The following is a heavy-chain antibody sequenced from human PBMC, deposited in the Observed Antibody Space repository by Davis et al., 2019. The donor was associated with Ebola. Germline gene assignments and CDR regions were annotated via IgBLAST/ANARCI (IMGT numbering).Heavy chain of an antibody. D-gene: IGHD3-3*01. J-gene: IGHJ6*02. CDR2: IKQDGSEK. CDR3: ARDGPQSTIFGVVTGYGMDV. V-gene: IGHV3-7*01. Sequence: GESLKISCAASGFTFSSYWMSWVRQAPGKGLEWVANIKQDGSEKYYVDSVKGRFTISRDNAKNSLYLQMNSLRAEDTAVYYCARDGPQSTIFGVVTGYGMDVWGQGTMVTVSS. CDR1: GFTFSSYW.